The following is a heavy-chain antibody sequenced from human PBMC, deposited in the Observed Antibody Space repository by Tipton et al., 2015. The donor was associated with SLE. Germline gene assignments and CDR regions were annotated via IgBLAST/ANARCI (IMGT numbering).Heavy chain of an antibody. CDR3: ARLHWYYYDSSGADY. J-gene: IGHJ4*02. CDR1: GYSISSGYY. D-gene: IGHD3-22*01. CDR2: IYHSGST. V-gene: IGHV4-38-2*01. Sequence: TLSLTCAVSGYSISSGYYWGWFRQPPGKGLEWIGSIYHSGSTYYNPSLKSRVTISVDTSKNQFSLKLSSVTAADTAVYYCARLHWYYYDSSGADYWGQGTLVTVSS.